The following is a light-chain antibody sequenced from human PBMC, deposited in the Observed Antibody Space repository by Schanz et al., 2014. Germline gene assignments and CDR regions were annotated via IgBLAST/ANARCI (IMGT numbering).Light chain of an antibody. CDR2: GAS. V-gene: IGKV3-15*01. J-gene: IGKJ4*01. CDR3: QQYNNWPPLT. Sequence: EIVMTQSPATLSVSPGQRATLSCRASQSVSSNLAWYQHSPGQAPRLLIYGASTRATGIPARFTGSGAGTEFTLTISSLQSEDFAVYYCQQYNNWPPLTFGGGTKVQI. CDR1: QSVSSN.